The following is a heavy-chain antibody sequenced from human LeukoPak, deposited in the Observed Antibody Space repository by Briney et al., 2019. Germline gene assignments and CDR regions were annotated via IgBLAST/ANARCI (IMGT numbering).Heavy chain of an antibody. CDR2: IYYSGST. CDR1: GGSISSYY. V-gene: IGHV4-59*08. D-gene: IGHD3-22*01. Sequence: SETLSLTCTVSGGSISSYYWSWIRQPPGKGLEWIGYIYYSGSTNYNPSLKSRVTISVDTSKNQFSLKLSSVTAADTAVYYCARHYDSSSYWYYFDYWGQGTLVTVSS. CDR3: ARHYDSSSYWYYFDY. J-gene: IGHJ4*02.